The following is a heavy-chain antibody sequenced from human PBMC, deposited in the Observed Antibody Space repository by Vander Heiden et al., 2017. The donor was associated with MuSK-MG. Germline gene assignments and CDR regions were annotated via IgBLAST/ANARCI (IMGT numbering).Heavy chain of an antibody. CDR2: HHYCGIT. Sequence: QLRLEESGPGVVRPSETLSLTCRVSGGSFSSTSDYWGWFRQSQGTGPAWIGSHHYCGITKYSPPLKSRVTISIDTSKKQFSLRLTSVTAADTAVYYCARVQVPFGGGIRYYYGMDVWSQGTTVSVSS. J-gene: IGHJ6*02. D-gene: IGHD3-3*01. V-gene: IGHV4-39*07. CDR1: GGSFSSTSDY. CDR3: ARVQVPFGGGIRYYYGMDV.